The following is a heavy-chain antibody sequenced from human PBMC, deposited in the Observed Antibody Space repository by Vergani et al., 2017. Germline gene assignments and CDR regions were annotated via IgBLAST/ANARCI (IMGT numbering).Heavy chain of an antibody. Sequence: QVQLVQSGSEVRKPGASVKVSCQVSGYSLTELTIHWVRQAPGKGLEWMGGFDPEHGEVTFAHHIQVRVTMTEDRSTDTAYMELSSLRPEDTALYYCAIVTDYYESSGYYLDYWGQGTLVTVSS. V-gene: IGHV1-24*01. CDR3: AIVTDYYESSGYYLDY. CDR2: FDPEHGEV. CDR1: GYSLTELT. J-gene: IGHJ4*02. D-gene: IGHD3-22*01.